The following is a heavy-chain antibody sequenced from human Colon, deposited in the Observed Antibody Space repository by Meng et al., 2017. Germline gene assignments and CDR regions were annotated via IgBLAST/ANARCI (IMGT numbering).Heavy chain of an antibody. Sequence: ASVKVSCKASGYMFSSYGISWVRQAPGQGLEWMGWISGHNDKPNYVQKFQGRVTMTTDTSANTAYLDLRSLRSDDTAMYYCARDIYGDYVFDYWGQGTLGTVSS. J-gene: IGHJ4*02. CDR2: ISGHNDKP. CDR1: GYMFSSYG. D-gene: IGHD4-17*01. CDR3: ARDIYGDYVFDY. V-gene: IGHV1-18*01.